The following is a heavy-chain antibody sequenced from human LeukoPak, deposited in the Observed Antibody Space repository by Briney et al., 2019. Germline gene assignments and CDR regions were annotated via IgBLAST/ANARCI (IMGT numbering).Heavy chain of an antibody. CDR1: GGTFSSYA. V-gene: IGHV1-69*13. Sequence: GASVKVSCKASGGTFSSYAISWVRQAPGQGLEWMGGIIPIFGTANYAQKFQGRVTITADESTSTAYMELSSLRSEDTAVYYCARAPYSSSWSYNFDCWGQGTLVTVSS. J-gene: IGHJ4*02. D-gene: IGHD6-13*01. CDR3: ARAPYSSSWSYNFDC. CDR2: IIPIFGTA.